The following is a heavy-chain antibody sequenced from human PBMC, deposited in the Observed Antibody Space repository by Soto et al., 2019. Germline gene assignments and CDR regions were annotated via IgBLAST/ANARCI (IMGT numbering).Heavy chain of an antibody. Sequence: SLRLSCAASGFTFSSYRMNWVRQAPGKGLEWVSYISSSSSTIYYADSVKGRFTISRDNAKNSLYLQMNSLRAEDKAVYYCGRRADLYSCYDFFFNLFDPWGHGTLVTVSS. J-gene: IGHJ5*02. D-gene: IGHD5-12*01. CDR3: GRRADLYSCYDFFFNLFDP. V-gene: IGHV3-48*01. CDR2: ISSSSSTI. CDR1: GFTFSSYR.